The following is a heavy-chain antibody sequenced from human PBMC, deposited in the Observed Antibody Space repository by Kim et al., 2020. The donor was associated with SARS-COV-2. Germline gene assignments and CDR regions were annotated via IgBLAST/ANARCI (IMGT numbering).Heavy chain of an antibody. CDR2: T. J-gene: IGHJ4*02. Sequence: TYYADSVKGRFTISRDNSKNTLYLQMNSLRAEDTAVYYCAKKGYSSSSVAWGQGTLVTVSS. D-gene: IGHD6-6*01. CDR3: AKKGYSSSSVA. V-gene: IGHV3-23*01.